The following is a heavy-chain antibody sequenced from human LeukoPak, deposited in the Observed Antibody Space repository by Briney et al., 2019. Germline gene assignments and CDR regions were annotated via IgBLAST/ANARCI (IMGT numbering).Heavy chain of an antibody. CDR3: ASRGWYSSSLDY. Sequence: SETPSLTCTVSGGSISSYYWSWIRQPPGKGLEWIGYIYYSGSTNYNPPLKSRVTISVDTSKNQFSLKLSSVTAADTAVYYCASRGWYSSSLDYWGQGTLVTVSS. J-gene: IGHJ4*02. CDR1: GGSISSYY. V-gene: IGHV4-59*08. D-gene: IGHD6-6*01. CDR2: IYYSGST.